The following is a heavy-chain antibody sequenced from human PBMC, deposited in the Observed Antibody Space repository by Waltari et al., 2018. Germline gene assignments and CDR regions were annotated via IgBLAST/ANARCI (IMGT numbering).Heavy chain of an antibody. V-gene: IGHV1-8*01. CDR3: ARVRGKWAAGGDFDY. D-gene: IGHD1-26*01. CDR1: GYTFTCYD. Sequence: QVQLVQSGAEVKKPGASVKVPCKASGYTFTCYDITWVPQATGQGLEWMGWMNPKSGNTGYAQKFQGRVTMTRNTSMSTAYMELSSLRSEDTAVYYCARVRGKWAAGGDFDYWGQGTLVTVSS. J-gene: IGHJ4*02. CDR2: MNPKSGNT.